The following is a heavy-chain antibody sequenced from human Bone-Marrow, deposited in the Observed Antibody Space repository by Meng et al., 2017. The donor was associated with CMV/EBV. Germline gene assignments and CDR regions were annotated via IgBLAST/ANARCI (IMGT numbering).Heavy chain of an antibody. Sequence: GESLKIPCAASGFTFSSYWMSWVRQAPGKGLEWVANIKQDGSEKYYVDSVKGRFTISRDNAKNSLYLQMNSLRAEDTAVYYCARDFFPAGYWGQGTLVTVSS. V-gene: IGHV3-7*01. J-gene: IGHJ4*02. D-gene: IGHD2/OR15-2a*01. CDR1: GFTFSSYW. CDR2: IKQDGSEK. CDR3: ARDFFPAGY.